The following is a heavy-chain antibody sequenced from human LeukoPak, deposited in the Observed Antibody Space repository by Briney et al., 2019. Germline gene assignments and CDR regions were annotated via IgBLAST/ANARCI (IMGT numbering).Heavy chain of an antibody. D-gene: IGHD3-10*01. CDR2: IIPIFGTA. CDR1: GGTFISYA. J-gene: IGHJ4*02. V-gene: IGHV1-69*13. CDR3: ARASNYYGSGSYPLLDY. Sequence: GASVKVSCKASGGTFISYAISWVRQAPGQGLEWMGGIIPIFGTANYAQKFQGRVTITADESTSTAYMELSSLRSEDTAVYYCARASNYYGSGSYPLLDYWGQGTLVTVSS.